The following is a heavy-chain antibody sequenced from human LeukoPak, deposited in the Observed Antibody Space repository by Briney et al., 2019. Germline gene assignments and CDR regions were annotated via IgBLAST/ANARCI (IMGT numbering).Heavy chain of an antibody. V-gene: IGHV4-59*01. J-gene: IGHJ4*02. D-gene: IGHD1-1*01. CDR3: ARVARGAGTTHAFDY. Sequence: SETLSLTCTVSGGSISSYYWSWIRQPPGKGVEWIGYIYYSGSTNYNPSLKSRVTISVDTSKNQFSLKLSSVTAADTAVYYCARVARGAGTTHAFDYWGQGTLVTVSS. CDR2: IYYSGST. CDR1: GGSISSYY.